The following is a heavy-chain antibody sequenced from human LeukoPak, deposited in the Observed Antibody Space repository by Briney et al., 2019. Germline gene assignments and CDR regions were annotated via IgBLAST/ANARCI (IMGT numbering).Heavy chain of an antibody. CDR1: GGSFSGYY. J-gene: IGHJ2*01. Sequence: SETLSLTCAVYGGSFSGYYWSWIRQPPGKGLEWIGEINHSGSTNYNPSLKSRVTISVDTSKNQFSLKLSSVTAADTAVYYCARGGLRYFDRFDLWGRGTLVTVSS. D-gene: IGHD3-9*01. CDR3: ARGGLRYFDRFDL. V-gene: IGHV4-34*01. CDR2: INHSGST.